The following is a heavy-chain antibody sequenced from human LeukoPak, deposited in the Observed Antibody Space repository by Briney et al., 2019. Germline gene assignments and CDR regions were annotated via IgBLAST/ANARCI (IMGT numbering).Heavy chain of an antibody. CDR3: AKEHYGDYYFDY. CDR1: GFTFDDYA. V-gene: IGHV3-9*01. J-gene: IGHJ4*02. Sequence: PGGSLRLSCAASGFTFDDYAMHWVRQAPGKGLEWVPGISWNSGSIGYADSVKGRFTISRDNAKNSLYLQMNSLRAEDTALYYCAKEHYGDYYFDYWGQGTLVTVSS. CDR2: ISWNSGSI. D-gene: IGHD4-17*01.